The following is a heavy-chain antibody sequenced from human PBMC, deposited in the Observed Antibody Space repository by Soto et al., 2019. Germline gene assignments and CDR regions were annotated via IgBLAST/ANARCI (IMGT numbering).Heavy chain of an antibody. V-gene: IGHV4-30-4*01. D-gene: IGHD6-13*01. Sequence: SETLSLTCTVSGGSISSGDYYWSWLRQPPGKGLEWIGYIYYSGSTYYNPSLKSRVTISVDTSKNQFSLKLSSVTAADTAVYYCARAGDSSSWPEESHNWFDPWGQGTLVTVSS. CDR3: ARAGDSSSWPEESHNWFDP. CDR1: GGSISSGDYY. J-gene: IGHJ5*02. CDR2: IYYSGST.